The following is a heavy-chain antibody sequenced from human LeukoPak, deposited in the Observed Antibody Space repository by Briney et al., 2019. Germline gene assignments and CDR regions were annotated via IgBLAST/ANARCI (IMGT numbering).Heavy chain of an antibody. CDR1: GGTFSSYD. J-gene: IGHJ5*02. CDR3: ARDIKRSRARWENLGFDP. V-gene: IGHV1-69*06. CDR2: IMPMFGKA. D-gene: IGHD1-14*01. Sequence: SVKVSCKASGGTFSSYDISWVRQAPGQGLEWMGGIMPMFGKANYAQKFQGRVTTTADKATSTAYMELSSLRSEDTAVYYCARDIKRSRARWENLGFDPWGQGTLVTVSS.